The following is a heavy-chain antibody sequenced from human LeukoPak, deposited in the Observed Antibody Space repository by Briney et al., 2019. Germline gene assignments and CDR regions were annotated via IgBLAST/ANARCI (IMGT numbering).Heavy chain of an antibody. V-gene: IGHV4-61*01. Sequence: SETLSLTCTVSGGSVSSINYYWSWIRQPPGKGLEWVGFLSYSVHSDYNPSLKSRVTISVDTSKNQFSLRLSSVTAADTAIYYCARIAVAGTGPDYWGQGTLVTVSS. CDR2: LSYSVHS. CDR3: ARIAVAGTGPDY. CDR1: GGSVSSINYY. J-gene: IGHJ4*02. D-gene: IGHD6-13*01.